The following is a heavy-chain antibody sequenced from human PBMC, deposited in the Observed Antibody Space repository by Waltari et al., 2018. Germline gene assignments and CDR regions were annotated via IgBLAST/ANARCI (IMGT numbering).Heavy chain of an antibody. CDR1: GYTFTSYH. CDR3: ARDSVWYTPKGVFDI. Sequence: QVHLVQSGAEVRKPGASVRVSCEASGYTFTSYHMHWVRQAPGQGLEWMGMINPSGGSTTYAQKFQGRVTMTRDTSTRTVYMELSSLTSEDTAVYYCARDSVWYTPKGVFDIWGQGTMVTVSS. J-gene: IGHJ3*02. D-gene: IGHD2-8*01. CDR2: INPSGGST. V-gene: IGHV1-46*01.